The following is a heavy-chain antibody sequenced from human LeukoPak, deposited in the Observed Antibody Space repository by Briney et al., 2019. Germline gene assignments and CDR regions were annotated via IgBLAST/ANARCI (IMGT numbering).Heavy chain of an antibody. CDR2: VYTNGGT. V-gene: IGHV4-4*07. D-gene: IGHD1-26*01. CDR3: AGRDY. CDR1: GASISNYY. Sequence: NPSETLSLTCTVSGASISNYYWSWIRQPAGKGLEWIGRVYTNGGTNYNPSFKSRVTLSVDKSKNQFFLRLTSVTVADTAVYYCAGRDYWGQGTLVTVSS. J-gene: IGHJ4*02.